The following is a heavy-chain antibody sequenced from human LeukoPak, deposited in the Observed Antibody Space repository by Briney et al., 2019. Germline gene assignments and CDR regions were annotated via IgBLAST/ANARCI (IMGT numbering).Heavy chain of an antibody. CDR2: INPNSGGT. J-gene: IGHJ4*01. V-gene: IGHV1-2*02. CDR1: GYTFTGYY. D-gene: IGHD1-26*01. CDR3: AKSRIVGAHCLDY. Sequence: VASVKVSCKASGYTFTGYYMHWVRQAPGQGLEWMGWINPNSGGTNYAQKFQGRVTMTRDTSISTAYMELSRLRSDDTAVYYCAKSRIVGAHCLDYWGHGTLVTVSS.